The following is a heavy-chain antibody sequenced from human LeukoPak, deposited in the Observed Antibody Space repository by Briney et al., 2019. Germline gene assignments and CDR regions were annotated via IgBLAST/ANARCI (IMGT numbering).Heavy chain of an antibody. Sequence: GGSLRLSCVASGFPFSSYWMTWVRQAPGKGLEWVANIKQDGSKKSYVDSVKGRFTISRDNAKNSLYLQMNSLRAEDTAIYYCARDRGYSYVPSGPDYWGQGTLVTVSS. D-gene: IGHD5-18*01. V-gene: IGHV3-7*01. CDR3: ARDRGYSYVPSGPDY. CDR1: GFPFSSYW. CDR2: IKQDGSKK. J-gene: IGHJ4*02.